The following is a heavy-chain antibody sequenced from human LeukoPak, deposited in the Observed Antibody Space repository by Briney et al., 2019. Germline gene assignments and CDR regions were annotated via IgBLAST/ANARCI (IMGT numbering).Heavy chain of an antibody. Sequence: ASVKVSCKASGGTFSSYGISWVRQAPGQGLEWMGWISAYNGNTNYAQKLQGKVTMTTDTSTSTAYMELRSLRSDDTAVYYCARASFGNWFDPWGQGTLVTVSS. D-gene: IGHD3-10*01. CDR2: ISAYNGNT. J-gene: IGHJ5*02. CDR1: GGTFSSYG. V-gene: IGHV1-18*01. CDR3: ARASFGNWFDP.